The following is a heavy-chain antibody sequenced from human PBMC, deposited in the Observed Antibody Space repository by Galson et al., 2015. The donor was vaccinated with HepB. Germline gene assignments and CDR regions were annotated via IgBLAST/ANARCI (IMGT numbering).Heavy chain of an antibody. CDR1: GYTFTSYT. V-gene: IGHV1-3*04. Sequence: SVKVSCKASGYTFTSYTIHWVRQAPGQRLEWMGWINTGNGNTKYSQKFQGRVTITRDTSANTAYMELSSLRSEDTAVYSCARGYCSGGSCPLSPYYYYGMDVWGPGTTVTVSS. J-gene: IGHJ6*02. CDR3: ARGYCSGGSCPLSPYYYYGMDV. CDR2: INTGNGNT. D-gene: IGHD2-15*01.